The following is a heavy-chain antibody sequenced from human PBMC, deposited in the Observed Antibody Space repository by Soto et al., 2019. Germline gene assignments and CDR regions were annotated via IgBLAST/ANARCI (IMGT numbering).Heavy chain of an antibody. J-gene: IGHJ5*02. V-gene: IGHV1-18*01. CDR1: GYTFTSYG. D-gene: IGHD4-4*01. Sequence: QVQLVQSGAEVKKPGASVKVSCKASGYTFTSYGISWVRQAPGQGLEWMGWISAYNGNTNYAQKLQGRVTMTTHTSTSTAYMGLRSLRSDDTAVYYCARTGGRYSNYWKDRNWFAPWGQGTLVTVSS. CDR3: ARTGGRYSNYWKDRNWFAP. CDR2: ISAYNGNT.